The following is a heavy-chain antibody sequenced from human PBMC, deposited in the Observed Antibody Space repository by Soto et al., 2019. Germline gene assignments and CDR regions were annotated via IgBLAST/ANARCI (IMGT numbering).Heavy chain of an antibody. CDR2: IIPIVGTA. D-gene: IGHD6-19*01. Sequence: QVQLEQSGGEVKKPGSSVKVSCKASGVTFSKFIMSWVRQAPGLGLEWVGGIIPIVGTANYAQKFQGIVTITADESTSTSYLEVSNLISEDTAVYYCAKVRYTSPMGYYYGMDVWGQGTAVTVSS. J-gene: IGHJ6*02. CDR1: GVTFSKFI. V-gene: IGHV1-69*01. CDR3: AKVRYTSPMGYYYGMDV.